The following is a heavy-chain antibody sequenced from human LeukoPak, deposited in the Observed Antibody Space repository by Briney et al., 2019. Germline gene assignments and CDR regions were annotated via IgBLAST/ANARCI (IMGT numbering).Heavy chain of an antibody. CDR1: GFTFSSYG. J-gene: IGHJ4*02. Sequence: GGSLRLSCAASGFTFSSYGMSWVRQAPGKGLEWVSGFSSSGDSTHYADSVEGRFTISRDNSENTLYLEMNSLRVEDTAVYYCARSRTAVAGTGAFDYWGQGTLVTVSS. V-gene: IGHV3-23*01. CDR3: ARSRTAVAGTGAFDY. D-gene: IGHD6-19*01. CDR2: FSSSGDST.